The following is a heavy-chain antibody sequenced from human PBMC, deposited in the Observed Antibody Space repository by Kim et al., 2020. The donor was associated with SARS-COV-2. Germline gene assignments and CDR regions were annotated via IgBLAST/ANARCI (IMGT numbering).Heavy chain of an antibody. CDR3: ARSPELTRDWFDP. CDR1: GGSISSSSYY. D-gene: IGHD7-27*01. V-gene: IGHV4-39*07. CDR2: IYYSGST. J-gene: IGHJ5*02. Sequence: SETLSLTCTVSGGSISSSSYYWGWIRQPPGKGLEWIGSIYYSGSTYYNPSLKSRVTISVDTSKNQFSLKLSSVTAADTAVYYCARSPELTRDWFDPWGQG.